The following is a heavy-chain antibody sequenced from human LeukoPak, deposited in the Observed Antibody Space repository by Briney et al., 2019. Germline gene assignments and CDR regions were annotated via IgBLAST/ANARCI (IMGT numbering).Heavy chain of an antibody. J-gene: IGHJ4*02. V-gene: IGHV6-1*01. CDR1: GDSVPSNSAA. CDR2: TYYRSKWYN. D-gene: IGHD3-22*01. Sequence: SQTLSLTCAISGDSVPSNSAAWNWIRQSPSRGLEWLGRTYYRSKWYNDYAVSVKSRITINPDTSKNQFSLQLNSVTPEDTAVYYCARDYDSSGYREWYFDYWGQGTLVTVSS. CDR3: ARDYDSSGYREWYFDY.